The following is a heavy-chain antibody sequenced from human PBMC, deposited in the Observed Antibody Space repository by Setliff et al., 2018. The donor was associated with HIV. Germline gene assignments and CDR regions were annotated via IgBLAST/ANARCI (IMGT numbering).Heavy chain of an antibody. CDR2: INPSSGST. Sequence: ASVKVSCKASGYTFTSYYMHWVRQAPGQGLEWMGIINPSSGSTTYAQKFQGRVTMTRDTSTSTVYMELSSLRSEDTAVYYCARDLGVDGYNSIGFDPWGQGTLVTVSS. J-gene: IGHJ5*02. CDR1: GYTFTSYY. D-gene: IGHD5-12*01. V-gene: IGHV1-46*01. CDR3: ARDLGVDGYNSIGFDP.